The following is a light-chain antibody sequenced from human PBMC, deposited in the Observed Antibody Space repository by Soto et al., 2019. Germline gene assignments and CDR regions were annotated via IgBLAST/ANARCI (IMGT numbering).Light chain of an antibody. CDR2: GAS. CDR3: QQFTIYPLT. Sequence: EIVLTQSPGTLSLSPGERATLSCRASQSVSSSYLAWYQQKPGQAPRLLIYGASSRATGIPDRFSGSGSGTDFTLTISRLEPEDFATYSCQQFTIYPLTFGGGTKVEIE. J-gene: IGKJ4*01. V-gene: IGKV3-20*01. CDR1: QSVSSSY.